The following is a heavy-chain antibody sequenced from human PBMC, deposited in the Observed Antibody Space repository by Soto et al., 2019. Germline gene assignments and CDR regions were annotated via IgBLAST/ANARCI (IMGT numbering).Heavy chain of an antibody. CDR2: IYYSGST. CDR3: ARAHHYDILTGYLIDP. D-gene: IGHD3-9*01. Sequence: QVQLQESGPGLVKPSQTLSLTCTVSGGSISSGDYYWSWIRQPPGKGLEWIGYIYYSGSTYYNPSLKSRVTISVDTSTNQFSLKLSSVTAADTAVYYCARAHHYDILTGYLIDPWGQGTLVTVSS. CDR1: GGSISSGDYY. V-gene: IGHV4-30-4*01. J-gene: IGHJ5*02.